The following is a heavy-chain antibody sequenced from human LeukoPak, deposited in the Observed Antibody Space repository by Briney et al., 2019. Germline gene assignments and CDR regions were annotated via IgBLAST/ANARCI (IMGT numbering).Heavy chain of an antibody. CDR3: ARGAKIFDH. J-gene: IGHJ4*02. CDR1: GGSISSGGYS. CDR2: AYYSGRA. V-gene: IGHV4-30-4*07. Sequence: SETLSLTCAVSGGSISSGGYSWTWIRQAPGKGLEWIGYAYYSGRAYYSPSFKSRVTISVDTSKNQFSLNLSSVTAADTAVYYCARGAKIFDHWGQGTLVTVSS.